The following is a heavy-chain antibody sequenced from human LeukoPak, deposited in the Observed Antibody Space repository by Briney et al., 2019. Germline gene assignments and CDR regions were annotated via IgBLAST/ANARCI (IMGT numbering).Heavy chain of an antibody. D-gene: IGHD1-26*01. CDR1: GFTFSSYA. CDR2: ISGSGGST. CDR3: AKEAVRELLKGNAFDI. J-gene: IGHJ3*02. V-gene: IGHV3-23*01. Sequence: GGSLRLSCAASGFTFSSYAMSWVRQAPGKGLEWVSAISGSGGSTYYADSVKGRFTVSRDNSKNTLYLQMNSLRAEDTAVYYCAKEAVRELLKGNAFDIWGQGTMVTVSS.